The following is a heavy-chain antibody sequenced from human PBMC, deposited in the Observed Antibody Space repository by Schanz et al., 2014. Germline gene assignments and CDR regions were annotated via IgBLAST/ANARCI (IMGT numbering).Heavy chain of an antibody. CDR1: GCTFSNYG. CDR2: IYYSGST. Sequence: VQLVESGGGLVQPGGSLRLSCAVSGCTFSNYGMGWIRQHPGKGLEWIGYIYYSGSTYYNPSLKSRVTISVDTSKNQFSLKLSSVTAADTAVYYCARDQGTGDLPILRPAYGMDVWGQGTTVTVSS. CDR3: ARDQGTGDLPILRPAYGMDV. J-gene: IGHJ6*02. D-gene: IGHD7-27*01. V-gene: IGHV4-31*02.